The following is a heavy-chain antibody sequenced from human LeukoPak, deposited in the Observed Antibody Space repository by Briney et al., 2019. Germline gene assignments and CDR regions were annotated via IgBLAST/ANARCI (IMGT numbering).Heavy chain of an antibody. CDR1: GSTVSSNY. J-gene: IGHJ4*02. CDR3: ARHIPGGNNYFDS. CDR2: INGDGSKK. Sequence: PGGSLRLSCAASGSTVSSNYMSWVRQAPGKGLEWVANINGDGSKKYYVDSVAGRFTISRDNTKNSLYLQMNGLRAEDTAMYFCARHIPGGNNYFDSWGQGALVTVSS. D-gene: IGHD3-16*01. V-gene: IGHV3-7*01.